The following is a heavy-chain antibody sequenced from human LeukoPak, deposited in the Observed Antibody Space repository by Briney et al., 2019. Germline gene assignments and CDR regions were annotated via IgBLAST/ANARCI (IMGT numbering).Heavy chain of an antibody. CDR2: ISWNSGSI. V-gene: IGHV3-9*01. J-gene: IGHJ5*02. D-gene: IGHD3-22*01. Sequence: GRSLRLSCAASGFTFDVYAMHWVRQAPGKGLEWVSGISWNSGSIGYADSVKGRFTISRDNAKNSLYLQMNSLRAEDTALYYCAKGSGYIITYNWFDPWGQGTLVTVSS. CDR1: GFTFDVYA. CDR3: AKGSGYIITYNWFDP.